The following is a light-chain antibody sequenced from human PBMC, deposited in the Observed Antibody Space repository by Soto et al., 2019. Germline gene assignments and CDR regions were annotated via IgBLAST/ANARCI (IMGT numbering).Light chain of an antibody. CDR3: QQNKNWPGT. Sequence: EILMTQSPATLSVSPGERVTFSCRASQSVSYYLSWYQQKPGQAPRRLIYDASTRATGIPVRFSGSGSGTEFTLTISSLQSEDFGVYYCQQNKNWPGTFGQGTKVEIK. CDR2: DAS. V-gene: IGKV3-15*01. J-gene: IGKJ1*01. CDR1: QSVSYY.